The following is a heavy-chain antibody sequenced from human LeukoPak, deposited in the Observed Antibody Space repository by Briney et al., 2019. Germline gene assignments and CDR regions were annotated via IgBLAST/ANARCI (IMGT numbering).Heavy chain of an antibody. D-gene: IGHD1-26*01. Sequence: KPSETLSLTCTVSGISLSGYYWSWIRQPPGKGLEWIGYIYYSGSTNYNPSLKSRVTISVDTSKNQFSLKLSSVTAADTAVYYCARGVYEATLYDYWGQGTLVTVSS. CDR1: GISLSGYY. J-gene: IGHJ4*02. CDR2: IYYSGST. CDR3: ARGVYEATLYDY. V-gene: IGHV4-59*01.